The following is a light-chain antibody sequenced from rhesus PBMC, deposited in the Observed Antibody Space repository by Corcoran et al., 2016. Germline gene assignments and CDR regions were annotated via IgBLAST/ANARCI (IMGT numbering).Light chain of an antibody. CDR3: LQYSSSPYS. Sequence: DIQMTQSPSSLSASVGDKVTITCRASQGISSWLAWYQQKPGKATKLLIYKASSLQSGVPSRFSGSGSGTDFTLTISSLQPEDFATYYCLQYSSSPYSFGQGTKVEIK. J-gene: IGKJ2*01. CDR1: QGISSW. CDR2: KAS. V-gene: IGKV1-22*01.